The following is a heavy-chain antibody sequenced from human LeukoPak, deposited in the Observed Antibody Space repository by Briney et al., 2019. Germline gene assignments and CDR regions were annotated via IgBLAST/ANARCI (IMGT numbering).Heavy chain of an antibody. D-gene: IGHD6-13*01. CDR2: IKEDGSEK. CDR3: ARDWGAAGLWDY. CDR1: GFTFSNYW. V-gene: IGHV3-7*05. J-gene: IGHJ4*02. Sequence: PGGSLRLSCATSGFTFSNYWMSWVRQAPGKGLGWVANIKEDGSEKNYVDSVKGRFTISRDNAKNSLYLQMNSLRAKDTAIYYCARDWGAAGLWDYWGQGTLVTVSS.